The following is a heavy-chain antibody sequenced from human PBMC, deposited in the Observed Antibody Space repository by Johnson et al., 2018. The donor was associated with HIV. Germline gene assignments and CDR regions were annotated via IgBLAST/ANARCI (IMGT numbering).Heavy chain of an antibody. CDR1: GFTFDDYA. Sequence: VQLVESGGGLVQPGGSLRLSCAASGFTFDDYAMHWVRQAPGKGLEWVSLIYSSGTTDYADSVQGRFTISRDNAKNSLHLQMNSLRAEDTAVYYCAKEQWSSSWTNDAFDIWGQGTMVTVSP. V-gene: IGHV3-69-1*02. J-gene: IGHJ3*02. CDR3: AKEQWSSSWTNDAFDI. D-gene: IGHD6-13*01. CDR2: IYSSGTT.